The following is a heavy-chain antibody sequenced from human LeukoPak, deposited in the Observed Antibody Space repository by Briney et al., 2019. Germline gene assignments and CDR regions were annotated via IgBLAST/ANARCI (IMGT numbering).Heavy chain of an antibody. V-gene: IGHV3-23*01. J-gene: IGHJ3*01. Sequence: QSGGSLRLSCAASGFTFSSYAMSWVRQAPGKGLEWVSAITGTDGSTYYVASVKGRFTVSRDNSRNTLYLQMSSLRAEDSAMYYCAKVRDTRDWYKDAFDVWGQGTRVTVSS. D-gene: IGHD6-19*01. CDR2: ITGTDGST. CDR1: GFTFSSYA. CDR3: AKVRDTRDWYKDAFDV.